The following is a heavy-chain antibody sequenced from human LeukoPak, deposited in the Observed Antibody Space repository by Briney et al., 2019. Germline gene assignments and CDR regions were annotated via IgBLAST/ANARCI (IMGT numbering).Heavy chain of an antibody. Sequence: PSETLSLTCAVYGGSFSGYYWSWIRQPPGKGLEWIGEINHSGSTNYNPSLKSRVTISVDTSKNQFSLKLSSVTAADTAVYYCARSRSGGFYSGSYTYFDYWGQGTLVTVSS. J-gene: IGHJ4*02. V-gene: IGHV4-34*01. CDR2: INHSGST. CDR1: GGSFSGYY. CDR3: ARSRSGGFYSGSYTYFDY. D-gene: IGHD1-26*01.